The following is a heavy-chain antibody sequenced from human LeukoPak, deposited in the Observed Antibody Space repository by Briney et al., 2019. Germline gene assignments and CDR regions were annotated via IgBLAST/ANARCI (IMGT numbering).Heavy chain of an antibody. V-gene: IGHV4-4*08. Sequence: SETLSLTCTVSGGSMFSYYWNWIRQPPGKGLEWIGYIYSSGITNYSPSLRSRGTISVATSRNQFSLRLTSVPAADTAIYYCARRAYYDSSGYHPTSGYFDLWGRGTLVTVSS. CDR1: GGSMFSYY. CDR2: IYSSGIT. CDR3: ARRAYYDSSGYHPTSGYFDL. D-gene: IGHD3-22*01. J-gene: IGHJ2*01.